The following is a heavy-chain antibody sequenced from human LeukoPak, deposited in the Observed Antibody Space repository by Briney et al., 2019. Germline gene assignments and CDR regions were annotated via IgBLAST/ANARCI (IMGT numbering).Heavy chain of an antibody. V-gene: IGHV1-24*01. CDR2: FDPEDGET. CDR3: ATGDYSSSWYYYYYGMDV. CDR1: GYTLTELS. J-gene: IGHJ6*02. Sequence: ASVKVSCKVSGYTLTELSMHWVRQAPGKGLEWMGGFDPEDGETIYAQKFQGRVTMTEDTSTDTAYMELSRLRSEDTAVYYCATGDYSSSWYYYYYGMDVWGQGTTVTVSS. D-gene: IGHD6-13*01.